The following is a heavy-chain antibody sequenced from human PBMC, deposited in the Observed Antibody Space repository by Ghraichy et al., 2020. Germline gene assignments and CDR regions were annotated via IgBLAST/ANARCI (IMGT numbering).Heavy chain of an antibody. CDR1: GLTFSSYG. V-gene: IGHV3-21*01. CDR2: ISSSSTYI. Sequence: GESLNISCAASGLTFSSYGMNWVRQAPGKGLEWVSSISSSSTYIFYADSLKGRFTISRDNAKDSLYLQMNNLRAEDTAVYYCARAAGEMATTRYFDYWGQGTLVTVSS. D-gene: IGHD5-24*01. J-gene: IGHJ4*02. CDR3: ARAAGEMATTRYFDY.